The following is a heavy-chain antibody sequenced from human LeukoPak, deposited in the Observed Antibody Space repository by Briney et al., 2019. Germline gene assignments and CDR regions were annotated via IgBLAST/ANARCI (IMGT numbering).Heavy chain of an antibody. CDR2: ISAYNGNT. Sequence: ASVKVSCKASGYTFTSYGISWVRQAPGQGLEWMGWISAYNGNTNYAQKLQGRVTMTTDTSTSTAYMELRSLRSDDTAVYYCASIRYYYDKGRYGMDVWGQGTTVTVSS. V-gene: IGHV1-18*01. D-gene: IGHD3-22*01. CDR1: GYTFTSYG. J-gene: IGHJ6*02. CDR3: ASIRYYYDKGRYGMDV.